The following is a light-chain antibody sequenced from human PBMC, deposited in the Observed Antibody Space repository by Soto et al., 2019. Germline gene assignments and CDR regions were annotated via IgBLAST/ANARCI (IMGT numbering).Light chain of an antibody. Sequence: QSVLTQPPSASGTPGQRITISCSGSSSNIGSDYVYWYQKVPGTAPKLLIYSNNLRPSGVPDRFSGSKSGTSASLAISGLRSEDEADYYCAAWDDSLSAGVFGGGTQLTVL. J-gene: IGLJ3*02. CDR3: AAWDDSLSAGV. V-gene: IGLV1-47*02. CDR1: SSNIGSDY. CDR2: SNN.